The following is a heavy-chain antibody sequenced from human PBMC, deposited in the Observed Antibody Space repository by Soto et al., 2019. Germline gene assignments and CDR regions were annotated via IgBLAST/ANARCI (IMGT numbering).Heavy chain of an antibody. V-gene: IGHV4-39*01. D-gene: IGHD3-22*01. Sequence: PSETLSLTCTVSGGSISSSSYYWGWIRQPPGKGLEWIGSIYYSGSTYYNPSLKSRVTISVDTSKNQFSLKLSSVTAADTAVYYCARISSGYYKGYYYGMDVWGPGTTVTVSS. CDR3: ARISSGYYKGYYYGMDV. CDR2: IYYSGST. CDR1: GGSISSSSYY. J-gene: IGHJ6*02.